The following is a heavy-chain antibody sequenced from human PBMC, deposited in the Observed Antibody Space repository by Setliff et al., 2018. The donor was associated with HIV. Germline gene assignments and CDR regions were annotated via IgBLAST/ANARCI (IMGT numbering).Heavy chain of an antibody. V-gene: IGHV1-8*02. CDR1: GYNFTDYE. Sequence: ASVKVSCKASGYNFTDYEINWVRQATGQGLEWMGWMNPNNGNTGYAEKFQGRVTMTRDTSISTAYMELSSLRADDTAVYYCARGTAPRPASVLEFLEWLFPNWFDPWGQGTLVTVSS. D-gene: IGHD3-3*02. CDR3: ARGTAPRPASVLEFLEWLFPNWFDP. CDR2: MNPNNGNT. J-gene: IGHJ5*02.